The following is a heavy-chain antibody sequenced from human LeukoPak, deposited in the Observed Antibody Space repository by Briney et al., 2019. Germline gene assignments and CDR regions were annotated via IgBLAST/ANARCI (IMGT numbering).Heavy chain of an antibody. D-gene: IGHD2-2*01. Sequence: ASVKVSCKASGYTFTSYHISWVRQAPGQGLEWMGRVSGHNGNTHYAEYLQGRVTMTIDTSTTTAHMELRSLRSDDTAVYYCARGLGYCSTTTCYGELPGDYWSQGTLVTVSS. CDR1: GYTFTSYH. J-gene: IGHJ4*02. CDR3: ARGLGYCSTTTCYGELPGDY. CDR2: VSGHNGNT. V-gene: IGHV1-18*01.